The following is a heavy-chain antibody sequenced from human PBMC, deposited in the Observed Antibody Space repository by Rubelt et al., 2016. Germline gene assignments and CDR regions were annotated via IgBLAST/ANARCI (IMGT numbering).Heavy chain of an antibody. J-gene: IGHJ6*02. V-gene: IGHV1-3*01. CDR3: ACQGVDESGWLPNFYYYYGMDV. D-gene: IGHD6-19*01. CDR1: GYTFTSYA. CDR2: INAGNGNT. Sequence: QVQLVQSGAEVKKPGASVKVSCKASGYTFTSYAMHWVRQAPGQRLEWMGWINAGNGNTKYSQKFQGRVTMTRDTAGGTAYMELSSLRAEDTAVYYCACQGVDESGWLPNFYYYYGMDVWGQGTTVTVSS.